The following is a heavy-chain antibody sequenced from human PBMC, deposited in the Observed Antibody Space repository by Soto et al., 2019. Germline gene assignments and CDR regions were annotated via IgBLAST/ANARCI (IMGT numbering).Heavy chain of an antibody. CDR3: APVLGENPASPVYA. V-gene: IGHV1-69*01. CDR2: IIPLFGTA. D-gene: IGHD3-16*01. J-gene: IGHJ5*02. Sequence: QVQLVQSGADVKKPGSSVKVSCQASGVTFSSETLGWVRQAPGQGLEWVGGIIPLFGTASYARKFQGRDTITAEESTITVYMELSSLRSAATAVYFRAPVLGENPASPVYAWGQGTLVTFSS. CDR1: GVTFSSET.